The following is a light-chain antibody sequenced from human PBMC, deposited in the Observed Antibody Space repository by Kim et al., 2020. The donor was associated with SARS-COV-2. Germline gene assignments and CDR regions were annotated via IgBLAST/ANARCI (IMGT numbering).Light chain of an antibody. V-gene: IGLV3-1*01. CDR2: QDS. J-gene: IGLJ2*01. Sequence: SYELTQPPSVSVSPGQTASITCSGDKLGDKYACWYHQKPGQSPVLVIYQDSKRPSGIPERFSGSNSGNTATLTISGTQAMDEADYYCQVWDSRTAIFGGG. CDR3: QVWDSRTAI. CDR1: KLGDKY.